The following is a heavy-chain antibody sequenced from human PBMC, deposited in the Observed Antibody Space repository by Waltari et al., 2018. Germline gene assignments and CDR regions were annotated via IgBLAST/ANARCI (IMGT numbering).Heavy chain of an antibody. V-gene: IGHV3-48*04. Sequence: EWISYITGSSRTIYYTDSVKGRFTVSRDNAKNSLFLQMSSLRVEDTAVYYCARPVAAAGNYGMDVWGQGTTVTVSS. D-gene: IGHD6-13*01. CDR3: ARPVAAAGNYGMDV. J-gene: IGHJ6*02. CDR2: ITGSSRTI.